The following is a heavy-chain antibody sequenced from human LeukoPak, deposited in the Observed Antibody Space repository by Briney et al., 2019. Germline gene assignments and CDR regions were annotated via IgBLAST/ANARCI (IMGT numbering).Heavy chain of an antibody. CDR3: ARRNSGYDYYYYYYMDV. Sequence: GGSLRLSCAASGFTVSSNYMSWVRQAPGKGLEWVSVIYSGGSTYYADSVKGRFTISRDNSKNTLYLQMNSLRAEDTAVYYCARRNSGYDYYYYYYMDVWGKGTTVTVSS. V-gene: IGHV3-66*02. CDR1: GFTVSSNY. J-gene: IGHJ6*03. CDR2: IYSGGST. D-gene: IGHD5-12*01.